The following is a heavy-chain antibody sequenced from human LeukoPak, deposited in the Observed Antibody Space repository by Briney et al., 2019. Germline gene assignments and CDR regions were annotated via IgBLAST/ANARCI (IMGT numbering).Heavy chain of an antibody. Sequence: SETLSLTCAVYGGSFSGHYWSWIRQPPGKGLEWIGEINHSGSTNYNPSLKSRVTISVDTSKNQFSLKLSSVTAADTAVYYCARLRIPRGSSTSCYVCAFDIWGQGTMVTVSS. CDR2: INHSGST. CDR3: ARLRIPRGSSTSCYVCAFDI. J-gene: IGHJ3*02. CDR1: GGSFSGHY. V-gene: IGHV4-34*01. D-gene: IGHD2-2*01.